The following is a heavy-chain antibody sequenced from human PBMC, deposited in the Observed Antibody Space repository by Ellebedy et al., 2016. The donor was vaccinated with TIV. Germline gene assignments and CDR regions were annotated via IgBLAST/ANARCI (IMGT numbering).Heavy chain of an antibody. V-gene: IGHV4-34*01. Sequence: MPSETLSLTCAVYGGSFSGYYWSWIRQPPGKGLEWIGEINHSGSTNYNPSLKSRVTISVDTSKNQFSLKLSSVTAADTAVYYCARGGDFWSGYYALGYWGQGTLVTVSS. CDR1: GGSFSGYY. J-gene: IGHJ4*02. CDR3: ARGGDFWSGYYALGY. D-gene: IGHD3-3*01. CDR2: INHSGST.